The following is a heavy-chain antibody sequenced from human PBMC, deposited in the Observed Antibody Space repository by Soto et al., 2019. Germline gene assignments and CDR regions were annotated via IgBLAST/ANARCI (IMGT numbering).Heavy chain of an antibody. CDR3: AKAGSFGGLLAS. CDR1: GFTFIDYA. D-gene: IGHD3-10*01. V-gene: IGHV3-23*01. CDR2: IKTAGHRT. Sequence: EVHLLDSGGGLVQPGGSLRLSCAASGFTFIDYAMSWVRQAPGKGLEWVATIKTAGHRTYSADSVKGRFTISRDNSKNTLLLPMNSLGDEDTAFYCVAKAGSFGGLLASWGGGTLVTVSS. J-gene: IGHJ4*02.